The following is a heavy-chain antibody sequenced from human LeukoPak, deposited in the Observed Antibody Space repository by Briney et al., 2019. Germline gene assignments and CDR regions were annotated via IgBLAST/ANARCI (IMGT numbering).Heavy chain of an antibody. CDR1: GFTFSSYS. Sequence: PGGSLRLSCAASGFTFSSYSMNWVRQAPGKGLEWVSSIRSSSSYIYYADSVKGRFTISRDNAKNSLYLQMNSLRAEDTAVYYCASQLGYCSSTSCRHAFDIWGQGTMVTVSS. J-gene: IGHJ3*02. V-gene: IGHV3-21*01. CDR3: ASQLGYCSSTSCRHAFDI. CDR2: IRSSSSYI. D-gene: IGHD2-2*01.